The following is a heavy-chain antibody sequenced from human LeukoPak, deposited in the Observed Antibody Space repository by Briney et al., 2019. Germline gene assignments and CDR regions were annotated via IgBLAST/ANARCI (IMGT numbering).Heavy chain of an antibody. J-gene: IGHJ3*02. Sequence: PSETLSLTCTVSGYSISSGYYWGWIRQPPGKGLEWIGSIYHSGSTYYNPSLKSRVTISVDTSKNQFSLKLSPVTAADTAVYYCARETDCSSTSCYTNAFDIWGQGTMVTVSS. CDR1: GYSISSGYY. V-gene: IGHV4-38-2*02. CDR2: IYHSGST. CDR3: ARETDCSSTSCYTNAFDI. D-gene: IGHD2-2*02.